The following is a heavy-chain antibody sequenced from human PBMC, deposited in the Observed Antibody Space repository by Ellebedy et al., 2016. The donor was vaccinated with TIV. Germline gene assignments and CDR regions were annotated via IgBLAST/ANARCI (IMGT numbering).Heavy chain of an antibody. CDR3: AREDYRTFDP. Sequence: GGSLRLSXAASGFTFSTFTMNWVRQAPGKGLEWVSSINPISSHMFYADSLEGRFTISRDNAKNSLYLQMNSLRAEDTAVYYCAREDYRTFDPWGQGTLVTVSS. CDR1: GFTFSTFT. J-gene: IGHJ5*02. V-gene: IGHV3-21*01. CDR2: INPISSHM. D-gene: IGHD4-11*01.